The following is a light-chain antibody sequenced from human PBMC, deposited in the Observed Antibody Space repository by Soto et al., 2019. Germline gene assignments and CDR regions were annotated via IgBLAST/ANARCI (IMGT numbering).Light chain of an antibody. Sequence: EIVLTQSPGTLSLSPGERATLSCRASQIVGGDTLAWYQQKPGQAPRLLIYGASSRPTGIPDRFSGSGSGTDFTLTISRLEPEDFAVYYCQQYGSSALTFGGGTKVDIK. CDR1: QIVGGDT. J-gene: IGKJ4*01. V-gene: IGKV3-20*01. CDR2: GAS. CDR3: QQYGSSALT.